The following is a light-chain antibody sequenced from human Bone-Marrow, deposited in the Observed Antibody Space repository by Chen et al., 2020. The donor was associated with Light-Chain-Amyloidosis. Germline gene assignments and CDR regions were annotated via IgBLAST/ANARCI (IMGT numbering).Light chain of an antibody. CDR3: QVWDRSSDRPV. J-gene: IGLJ3*02. CDR2: DDS. V-gene: IGLV3-21*02. Sequence: SYVLTQPSSVSVAPGQQAPIACGGNNIGATSVHWYQQTPGQAPLLVVYDDSDRPSGIPERLSGSNSGNTATLTISRVEAGDEADYYCQVWDRSSDRPVFGGGTKLTVL. CDR1: NIGATS.